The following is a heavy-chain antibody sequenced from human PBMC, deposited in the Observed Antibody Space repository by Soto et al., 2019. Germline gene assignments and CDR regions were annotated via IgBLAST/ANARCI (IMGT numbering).Heavy chain of an antibody. D-gene: IGHD5-18*01. CDR1: GFTFSTFW. V-gene: IGHV3-74*01. CDR3: IKPAYSSGRYFYAMDV. Sequence: GGSLRLSCAASGFTFSTFWMHWVRQAPGEGLVWVSRIDSDGSTTNYADSVKGRFTISRDNAKNTLYLQMNGLRVEDTAVYYCIKPAYSSGRYFYAMDVWGQGTTVTVSS. J-gene: IGHJ6*02. CDR2: IDSDGSTT.